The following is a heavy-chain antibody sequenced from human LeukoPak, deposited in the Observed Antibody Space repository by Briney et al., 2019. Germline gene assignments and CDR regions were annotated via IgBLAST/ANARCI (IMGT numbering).Heavy chain of an antibody. CDR1: GGPISSYY. D-gene: IGHD2-2*01. V-gene: IGHV4-59*01. Sequence: SETLSLTCTVSGGPISSYYWSWIRQPPGKGLEWIGYIYYSGSTNYNPSLKSRVTISVDTSKNQFSLKLTSVTAADTAVYYCARSGCSSTSCYGFDIWGQGTMVTVSS. CDR2: IYYSGST. J-gene: IGHJ3*02. CDR3: ARSGCSSTSCYGFDI.